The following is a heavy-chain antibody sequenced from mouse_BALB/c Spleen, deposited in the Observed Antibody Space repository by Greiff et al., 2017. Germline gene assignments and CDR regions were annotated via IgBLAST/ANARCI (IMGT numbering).Heavy chain of an antibody. Sequence: VQLQQSGAELVRPGTSVKVSCKASGYAFTNYLIEWVKQRPGQGLEWIGVFNPGSGGTNYNEKFKGKATLTADKSSSTAYMQLSSLTSDDSAVYFCARSRDSSGYGYAMDYWGQGTSVTVSS. CDR2: FNPGSGGT. CDR3: ARSRDSSGYGYAMDY. D-gene: IGHD3-2*01. CDR1: GYAFTNYL. J-gene: IGHJ4*01. V-gene: IGHV1-54*01.